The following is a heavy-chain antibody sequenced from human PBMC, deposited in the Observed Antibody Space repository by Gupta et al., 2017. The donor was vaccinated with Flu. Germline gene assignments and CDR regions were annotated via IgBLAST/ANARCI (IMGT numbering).Heavy chain of an antibody. V-gene: IGHV3-11*01. D-gene: IGHD6-6*01. Sequence: MSWIRQAPGKGLEWVAYVSSTGRNVYYADSGEGRFTVSRDNAKNSVFLHMHSLRVEETGIYYCARDRRHLVKGYYYCYLDVWGKGSTVPVS. J-gene: IGHJ6*03. CDR3: ARDRRHLVKGYYYCYLDV. CDR2: VSSTGRNV.